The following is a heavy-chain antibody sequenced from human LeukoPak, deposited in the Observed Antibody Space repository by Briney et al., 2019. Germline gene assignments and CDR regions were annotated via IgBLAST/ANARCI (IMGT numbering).Heavy chain of an antibody. D-gene: IGHD6-6*01. J-gene: IGHJ5*02. CDR3: AREPEGTPARGGYNWFDP. CDR1: GFRFSSYA. CDR2: IWHDGKTK. Sequence: GGSLRLSCAASGFRFSSYAIHWVRQAPGKGLEWVAIIWHDGKTKYYVDSVKGRFTISRDNSKNTLYLQMNSLRAEDTAVYYCAREPEGTPARGGYNWFDPWGQGTLVTVSS. V-gene: IGHV3-30*02.